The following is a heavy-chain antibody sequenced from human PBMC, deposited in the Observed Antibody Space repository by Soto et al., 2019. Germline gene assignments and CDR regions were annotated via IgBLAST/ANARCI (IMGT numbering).Heavy chain of an antibody. CDR1: GFTFSSYA. Sequence: GGSLRLSCAASGFTFSSYAMSWVRQAPGKGLEWVSAISGSGGSTYYADSVKGRFTISRDNSKNTLYLQMNSLRAEDTAVYYCAKGGGFTTTVTTVDYWGQGTLVTVSS. D-gene: IGHD4-17*01. CDR2: ISGSGGST. J-gene: IGHJ4*02. V-gene: IGHV3-23*01. CDR3: AKGGGFTTTVTTVDY.